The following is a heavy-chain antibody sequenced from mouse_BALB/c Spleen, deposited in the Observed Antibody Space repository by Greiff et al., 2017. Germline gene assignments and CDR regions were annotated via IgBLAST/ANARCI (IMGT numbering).Heavy chain of an antibody. Sequence: VQVVESGPGLVAPSQSLSITCTVSGFSLTSYGVHWVRQPPGKGLEWLGVIWAGGSTNYNSALMSRLSISKDNSKSQVFLKMNSLQTDDTAMYYCARDLLTSYYAMDYWGQGTSVTVSS. D-gene: IGHD5-1*01. CDR3: ARDLLTSYYAMDY. V-gene: IGHV2-9*02. CDR2: IWAGGST. J-gene: IGHJ4*01. CDR1: GFSLTSYG.